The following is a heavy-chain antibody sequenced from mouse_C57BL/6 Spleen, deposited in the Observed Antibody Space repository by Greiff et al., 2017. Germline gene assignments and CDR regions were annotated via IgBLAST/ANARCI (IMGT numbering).Heavy chain of an antibody. CDR3: ARGDTGTKDFDY. J-gene: IGHJ2*01. V-gene: IGHV5-4*01. D-gene: IGHD4-1*01. CDR1: GFTFSSYA. CDR2: ISDGGSYT. Sequence: EVQVVESGGGLVKPGGSLKLSCAASGFTFSSYAMSWVRQTPEKRLEWVATISDGGSYTYYPDNVKGRFTISRDNAKNNLYLQMSHLKSEDTAMYYCARGDTGTKDFDYWGQGTTLTVSS.